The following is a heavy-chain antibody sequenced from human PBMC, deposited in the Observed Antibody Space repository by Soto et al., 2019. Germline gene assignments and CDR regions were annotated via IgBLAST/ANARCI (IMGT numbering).Heavy chain of an antibody. V-gene: IGHV1-18*01. CDR1: GYTFSNYG. J-gene: IGHJ5*02. D-gene: IGHD2-2*01. CDR2: ISLYSDGT. CDR3: ARVVPGAEAWFGP. Sequence: ASVKVSCKTSGYTFSNYGIAWVRQAPGQPLEWLGWISLYSDGTNYAQKFQGRVSMTTDTSTTTAYMELRSLRSDDTAVYYCARVVPGAEAWFGPWGQGTLVTVSS.